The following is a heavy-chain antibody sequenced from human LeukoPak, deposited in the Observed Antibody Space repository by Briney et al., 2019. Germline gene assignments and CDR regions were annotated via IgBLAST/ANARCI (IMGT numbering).Heavy chain of an antibody. Sequence: PSETLSLTCTVSGGSISSSSYYWGWIRQPPGKGLEWIGSIYYSGSTYYNPSLKSRVTISVDTSKNQFSLKLSSVTAADTAVYYCARYHLGYSSSWYGANWFDPWGQGTLVTVSS. CDR1: GGSISSSSYY. V-gene: IGHV4-39*07. CDR2: IYYSGST. CDR3: ARYHLGYSSSWYGANWFDP. J-gene: IGHJ5*02. D-gene: IGHD6-13*01.